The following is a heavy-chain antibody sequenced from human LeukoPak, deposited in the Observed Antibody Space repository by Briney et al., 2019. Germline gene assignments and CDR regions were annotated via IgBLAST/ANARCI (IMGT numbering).Heavy chain of an antibody. J-gene: IGHJ5*02. Sequence: SETLSLTCSVSGGSISSYYWSWIRQPAGKGLEWIGRIYTSGSTNYNPSLKSRVTMSVDTSKNQFSLKLSSVTAADTAVYYCARGRGYVWGSYRQVRIWFDPWGQGTLVTVSS. D-gene: IGHD3-16*02. CDR3: ARGRGYVWGSYRQVRIWFDP. V-gene: IGHV4-4*07. CDR1: GGSISSYY. CDR2: IYTSGST.